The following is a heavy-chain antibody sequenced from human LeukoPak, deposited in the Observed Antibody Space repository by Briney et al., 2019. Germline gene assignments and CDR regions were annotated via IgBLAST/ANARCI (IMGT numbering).Heavy chain of an antibody. CDR2: INHSGST. CDR1: GGSFSGCY. CDR3: ARVSMDYYDSSGYYYDY. J-gene: IGHJ4*02. Sequence: PSETLSLTCAVYGGSFSGCYWSWIRQPPGKGLEWIGEINHSGSTNYNPSLKSRVTISVDTSKNQFSLKLSSVTAADTAVYYCARVSMDYYDSSGYYYDYWGQGTLVTVSS. D-gene: IGHD3-22*01. V-gene: IGHV4-34*01.